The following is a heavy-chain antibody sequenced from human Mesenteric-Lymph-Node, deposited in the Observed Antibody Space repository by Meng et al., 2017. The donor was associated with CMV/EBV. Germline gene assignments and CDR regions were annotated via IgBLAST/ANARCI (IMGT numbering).Heavy chain of an antibody. V-gene: IGHV1-2*02. J-gene: IGHJ4*02. D-gene: IGHD3-3*01. CDR1: GYSFTGYY. CDR3: ARTQWNFWSDY. CDR2: INPNSGGT. Sequence: ASVKVSCKASGYSFTGYYLHWVRQTPGQGLEWVGWINPNSGGTNYAQKFQGRVTMTRDTSISTAYMELSRLRSDDTAVYYCARTQWNFWSDYWGQGALVTVSS.